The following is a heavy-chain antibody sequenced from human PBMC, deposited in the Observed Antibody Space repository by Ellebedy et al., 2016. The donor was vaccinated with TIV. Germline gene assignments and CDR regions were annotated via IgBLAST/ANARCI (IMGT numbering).Heavy chain of an antibody. V-gene: IGHV3-23*01. Sequence: PGGSLRLSCAASGFTFSSYAMSWVRQAPGKGLEWVSTLSSTGSRTYYAESVEGRFIISRDNSKKTLYLQRNSLRAEDTAVYYCGKGSGGGSDSSAPRYYFDYWGLGTLVTVSS. CDR2: LSSTGSRT. CDR3: GKGSGGGSDSSAPRYYFDY. CDR1: GFTFSSYA. J-gene: IGHJ4*02. D-gene: IGHD3-22*01.